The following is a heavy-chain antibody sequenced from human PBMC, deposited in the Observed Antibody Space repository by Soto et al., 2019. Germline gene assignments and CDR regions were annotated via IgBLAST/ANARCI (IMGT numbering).Heavy chain of an antibody. V-gene: IGHV1-69*06. CDR2: IIPIFGTA. Sequence: SVKVSCKASGGTFSSYAISWVRQAPGQGLEWMGGIIPIFGTANYAQKFQGRVTITADKSTSTAYVELSSLRSEDTAVYYCARAYLPYYYYGMDVWGQGTTVTVSS. J-gene: IGHJ6*02. CDR3: ARAYLPYYYYGMDV. CDR1: GGTFSSYA.